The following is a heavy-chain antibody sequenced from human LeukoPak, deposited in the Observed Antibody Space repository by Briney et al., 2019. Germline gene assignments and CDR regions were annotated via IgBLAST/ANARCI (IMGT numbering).Heavy chain of an antibody. CDR2: INHSGST. D-gene: IGHD3-22*01. Sequence: SETPSLTCAVYGGSFSGYYWSWIRQPPGKGLEWIGEINHSGSTNYNPSPKSRVTISVDTSKNQFSLKLSSVTAADTAVYYCAREVRYYDSSGYRDYYYYMDVWGKGTTVTVSS. J-gene: IGHJ6*03. CDR1: GGSFSGYY. CDR3: AREVRYYDSSGYRDYYYYMDV. V-gene: IGHV4-34*01.